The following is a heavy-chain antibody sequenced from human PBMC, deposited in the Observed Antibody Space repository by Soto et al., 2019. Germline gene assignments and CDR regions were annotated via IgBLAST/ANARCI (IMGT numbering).Heavy chain of an antibody. J-gene: IGHJ2*01. Sequence: QVQLVQSGAEVKKPGSSVKVSCKASGGTFSSYAISWVRQAPGQGLEWMGGIIPIFGTANYAQKFQGRVTITADESTSTAYRELSSLRSEDTAVYYCARVANGDYYWYFDLWGRGTLVTVSS. D-gene: IGHD4-17*01. V-gene: IGHV1-69*12. CDR3: ARVANGDYYWYFDL. CDR2: IIPIFGTA. CDR1: GGTFSSYA.